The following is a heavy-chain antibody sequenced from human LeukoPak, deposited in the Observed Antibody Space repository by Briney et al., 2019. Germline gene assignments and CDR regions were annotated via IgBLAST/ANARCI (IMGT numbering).Heavy chain of an antibody. CDR1: GGTFSSYA. J-gene: IGHJ4*02. D-gene: IGHD2-2*01. Sequence: ASVKVSCKASGGTFSSYAISWVRQAPGQGLEWMGRIIPILGIANYAQKFQGRVTITTDESTSTAYMELSSLRSEDTAVYYCARDYCSSTSCSYFDYWGQGTLVTVSS. CDR3: ARDYCSSTSCSYFDY. CDR2: IIPILGIA. V-gene: IGHV1-69*04.